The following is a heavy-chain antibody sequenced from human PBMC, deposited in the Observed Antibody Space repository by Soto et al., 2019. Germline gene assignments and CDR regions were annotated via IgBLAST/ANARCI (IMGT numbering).Heavy chain of an antibody. CDR2: MNPNSGNT. V-gene: IGHV1-8*01. CDR3: ARLGITMVRGVIGYYYYYMDV. CDR1: GYTLTELS. J-gene: IGHJ6*03. D-gene: IGHD3-10*01. Sequence: ASVKVSCKVSGYTLTELSMHWVRQATGQGLEWMGWMNPNSGNTSYAQKFQGRVTMTRNTSISTAYMELSSLRSEDTAVYYCARLGITMVRGVIGYYYYYMDVWGKGTTVTVSS.